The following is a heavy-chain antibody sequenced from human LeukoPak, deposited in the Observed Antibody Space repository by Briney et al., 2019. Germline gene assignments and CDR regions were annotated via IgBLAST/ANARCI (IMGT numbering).Heavy chain of an antibody. CDR3: ARDVHGDYGSGWFDP. CDR1: GGTFNHSA. J-gene: IGHJ5*02. D-gene: IGHD4-17*01. Sequence: APVKVSCKTSGGTFNHSAISWVRQAPGQGLEWLGGIMPLFGTAGYAQKFQGRVTITKDESTRKVYLELTSLTSDDTAVYYCARDVHGDYGSGWFDPWGQGTLVSVSA. V-gene: IGHV1-69*05. CDR2: IMPLFGTA.